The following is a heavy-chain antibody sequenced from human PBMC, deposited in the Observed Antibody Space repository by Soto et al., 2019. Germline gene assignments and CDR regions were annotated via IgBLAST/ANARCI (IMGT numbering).Heavy chain of an antibody. D-gene: IGHD2-8*01. CDR2: ISGSGSGT. J-gene: IGHJ5*02. CDR1: GFTFSSYA. CDR3: AKDPKSTIRFNWFDP. Sequence: EVQLSESGGGLVQPGGSLRLSCAASGFTFSSYAMSWVRQAPGNGLEWVSGISGSGSGTYYADSVKGRFTISRDNSKKTLYLQMNSLRADDTAIYYCAKDPKSTIRFNWFDPWGQGTLVTVSS. V-gene: IGHV3-23*01.